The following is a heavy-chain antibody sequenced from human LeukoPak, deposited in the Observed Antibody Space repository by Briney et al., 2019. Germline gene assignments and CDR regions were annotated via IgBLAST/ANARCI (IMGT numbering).Heavy chain of an antibody. Sequence: SPTLSLTFAITGDSVSINTVTWIWIRQSPSRGLEWLGRTYHRSKWYSEYAVSVQSRITINPDTSKNQFSLQLNSVTPEDTAVYYCGRQNSGKGGIDYWGQGTLVTVSS. CDR2: TYHRSKWYS. CDR3: GRQNSGKGGIDY. D-gene: IGHD1-26*01. CDR1: GDSVSINTVT. V-gene: IGHV6-1*01. J-gene: IGHJ4*02.